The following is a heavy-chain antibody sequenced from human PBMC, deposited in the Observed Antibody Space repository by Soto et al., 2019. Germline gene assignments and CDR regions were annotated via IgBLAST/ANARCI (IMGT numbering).Heavy chain of an antibody. CDR1: GSTFSSYA. V-gene: IGHV1-69*06. J-gene: IGHJ4*02. Sequence: GASVKVSCKASGSTFSSYAISWVRQAPGQGLEWMGGIIPIFGTANYAQKFQGRVTITADKSTSTAYMELSSLRSEDTAVYYCARDREYCSGGSCYSPGGLDYWGQGTLVTVSS. CDR2: IIPIFGTA. D-gene: IGHD2-15*01. CDR3: ARDREYCSGGSCYSPGGLDY.